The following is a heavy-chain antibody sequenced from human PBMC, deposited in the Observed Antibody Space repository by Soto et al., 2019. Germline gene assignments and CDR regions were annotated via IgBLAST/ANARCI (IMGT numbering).Heavy chain of an antibody. J-gene: IGHJ6*03. Sequence: QVQLVQSGAEVKKPGASVKVSCKASGYTFTSYDINWVRQATGQGLEWMGWMNPNSGNTGYAQKFQGRVTMTRNTSISTAYMELSSLRSEDTAVYYCARGHCSSTSCYYYYYYKDVWGKGTTVTVSS. D-gene: IGHD2-2*01. V-gene: IGHV1-8*01. CDR2: MNPNSGNT. CDR3: ARGHCSSTSCYYYYYYKDV. CDR1: GYTFTSYD.